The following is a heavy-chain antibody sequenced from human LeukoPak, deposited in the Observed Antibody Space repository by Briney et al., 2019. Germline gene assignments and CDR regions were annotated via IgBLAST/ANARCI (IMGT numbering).Heavy chain of an antibody. D-gene: IGHD6-13*01. V-gene: IGHV4-59*12. Sequence: KPSETLSLTCTVSGGSISSYYWSWIRQPPGKGLEWIGYIYYSGSTNYNPSLKSRVTISVDRSKNQFSLKLSSVTAADTAVYYCARDSQYSSTSFDYWGQGTLVTVSS. CDR1: GGSISSYY. CDR3: ARDSQYSSTSFDY. CDR2: IYYSGST. J-gene: IGHJ4*02.